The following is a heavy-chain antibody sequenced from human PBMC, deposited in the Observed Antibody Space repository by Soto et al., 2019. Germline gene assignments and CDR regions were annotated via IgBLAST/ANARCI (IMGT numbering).Heavy chain of an antibody. V-gene: IGHV4-34*01. D-gene: IGHD6-13*01. J-gene: IGHJ6*02. Sequence: SLACAVYCGSVSVYYWIWIRQPPGKGLEWIGEINHSGSTNYNPSLKSRVTISVDTSKNQFSLKLSSVTAADTAVYYCAREVAAASFYYYYYGMDVWGQGTTVTVSS. CDR3: AREVAAASFYYYYYGMDV. CDR1: CGSVSVYY. CDR2: INHSGST.